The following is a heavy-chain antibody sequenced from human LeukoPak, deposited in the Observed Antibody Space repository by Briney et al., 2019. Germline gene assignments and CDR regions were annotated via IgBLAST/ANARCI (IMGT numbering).Heavy chain of an antibody. CDR1: GFTFSSYW. D-gene: IGHD1-14*01. J-gene: IGHJ4*02. V-gene: IGHV3-7*03. Sequence: GGSLRLSCAASGFTFSSYWMSWVRQAPGKGLEWVANIKQDGSEKYYVDSVKGRFTISRDNSKNTLYLQMNSLRAEDTAVYYCASGKRLYYFDYWGQGTLVTVSS. CDR3: ASGKRLYYFDY. CDR2: IKQDGSEK.